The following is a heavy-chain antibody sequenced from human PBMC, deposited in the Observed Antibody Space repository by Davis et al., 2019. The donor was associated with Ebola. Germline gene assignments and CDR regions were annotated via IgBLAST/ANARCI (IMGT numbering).Heavy chain of an antibody. CDR1: GGSISSYY. CDR3: ASLFGTLGAFDI. D-gene: IGHD6-13*01. Sequence: MPSETLSLTCTVSGGSISSYYWSWIRQPPGKGLEWIGYIYYSGSTYYNPSLKRRVTISVDTSKNQFPLKLSSVTAADTAVYYCASLFGTLGAFDIWGQGTMVTVSS. V-gene: IGHV4-59*08. CDR2: IYYSGST. J-gene: IGHJ3*02.